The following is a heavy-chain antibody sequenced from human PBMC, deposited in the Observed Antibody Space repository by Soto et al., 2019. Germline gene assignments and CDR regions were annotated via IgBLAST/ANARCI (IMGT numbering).Heavy chain of an antibody. J-gene: IGHJ4*02. D-gene: IGHD6-13*01. Sequence: PXETLSLPCTVSGVSISSYYWSWIRQPAGKGLDWIGRIYTGGNTNYNPSRKSRVTMSVDTSKNQFSLKLSSVTAADTAVYYCARARGTGSSSFEFDYWGQGTLVTVSS. CDR3: ARARGTGSSSFEFDY. V-gene: IGHV4-4*07. CDR1: GVSISSYY. CDR2: IYTGGNT.